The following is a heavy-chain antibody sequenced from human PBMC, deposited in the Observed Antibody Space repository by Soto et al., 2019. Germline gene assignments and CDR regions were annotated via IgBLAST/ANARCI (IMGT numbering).Heavy chain of an antibody. CDR1: GFTFKGCA. V-gene: IGHV3-23*01. Sequence: PGGSLRLSCSTSGFTFKGCAISWVRQAPGKGLEWVSGISGSGGATYYTDSVEGRFTISKDFSKNTVSLQMTGLRVDDTAVYYCARTRTAFYRYYFDSWGQGALVTVSS. D-gene: IGHD2-21*02. CDR3: ARTRTAFYRYYFDS. CDR2: ISGSGGAT. J-gene: IGHJ4*02.